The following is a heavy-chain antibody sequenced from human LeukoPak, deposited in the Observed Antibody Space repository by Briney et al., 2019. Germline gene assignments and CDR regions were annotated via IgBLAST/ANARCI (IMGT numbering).Heavy chain of an antibody. CDR2: VYYVGST. Sequence: SETLSLTCTVSGASIRSHHWTWIRQPPGKGLEWIGNVYYVGSTSYSPSLKSRVTISLDTSKNQFSLEMNSVTAADTAVYYCARSGDSSTYYSFWGQGILVTVSS. J-gene: IGHJ4*02. CDR3: ARSGDSSTYYSF. V-gene: IGHV4-59*11. D-gene: IGHD3-22*01. CDR1: GASIRSHH.